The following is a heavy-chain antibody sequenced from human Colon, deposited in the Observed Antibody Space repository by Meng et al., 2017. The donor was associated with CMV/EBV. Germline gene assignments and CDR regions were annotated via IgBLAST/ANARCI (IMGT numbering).Heavy chain of an antibody. D-gene: IGHD3-9*01. Sequence: ASVKVSCKASGYTFTGYYMHWVRQAPGQGLEWMGWINPNSGGTNYAQKFQGRVTMTRDTSISTAYMELSRLRSDDTAVYYCARVTGYNRARDDYWGQGTLVTVPQ. CDR3: ARVTGYNRARDDY. V-gene: IGHV1-2*02. CDR2: INPNSGGT. J-gene: IGHJ4*02. CDR1: GYTFTGYY.